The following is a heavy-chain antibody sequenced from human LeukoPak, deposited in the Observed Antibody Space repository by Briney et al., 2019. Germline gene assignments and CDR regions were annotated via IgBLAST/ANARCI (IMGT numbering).Heavy chain of an antibody. CDR1: GFTYRTYW. J-gene: IGHJ4*02. Sequence: GGSLRLSCAASGFTYRTYWMSWVRQAPGKGLEWVANINQDGSEKYYVDPVRGRFTISRDNAKNSLYLQMNSLRGEDTAVYYCARNAPFDYWGQGTLVTVSS. V-gene: IGHV3-7*01. CDR3: ARNAPFDY. CDR2: INQDGSEK.